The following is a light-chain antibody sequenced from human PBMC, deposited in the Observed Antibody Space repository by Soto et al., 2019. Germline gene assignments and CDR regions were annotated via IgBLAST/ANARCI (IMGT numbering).Light chain of an antibody. V-gene: IGLV2-14*01. CDR1: SSDVGGHNH. Sequence: QSALTQPASVSGSPGQSITISCTGSSSDVGGHNHVSWYQQHPGNAPKLISYEVGNRPSGVSNRFSGSKSGNTASLTISGFQAEDEADYYCNSYTGSSTQVFGTGTQLTVL. J-gene: IGLJ1*01. CDR2: EVG. CDR3: NSYTGSSTQV.